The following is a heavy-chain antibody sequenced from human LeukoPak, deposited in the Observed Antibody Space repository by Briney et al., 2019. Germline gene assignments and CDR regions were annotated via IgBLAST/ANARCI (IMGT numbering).Heavy chain of an antibody. V-gene: IGHV3-33*06. CDR3: AKDPEYSSSGIDY. CDR1: GFTFSSYG. J-gene: IGHJ4*02. Sequence: PGRSLRLSCAASGFTFSSYGMHWVRRAPGKGLEGGAGIWYDGSNTYYADSVKGRITISRDNSKNTLYLQMNSLRADDTAVYYCAKDPEYSSSGIDYWGQGTLVTVSS. D-gene: IGHD6-13*01. CDR2: IWYDGSNT.